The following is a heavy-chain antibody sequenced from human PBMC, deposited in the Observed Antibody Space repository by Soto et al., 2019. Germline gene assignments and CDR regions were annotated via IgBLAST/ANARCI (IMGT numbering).Heavy chain of an antibody. CDR2: IYHSGST. V-gene: IGHV4-30-2*01. Sequence: SETLSLTCAVSGGSISSGGYSWSWIRQPPGKGLEWIGYIYHSGSTYYNPSLKSRVTISVDRSKNQFSLKLSSVTAADTALYYCARVRYDSSGYYAYNWFDPWGQGTLVTVSS. CDR3: ARVRYDSSGYYAYNWFDP. CDR1: GGSISSGGYS. D-gene: IGHD3-22*01. J-gene: IGHJ5*02.